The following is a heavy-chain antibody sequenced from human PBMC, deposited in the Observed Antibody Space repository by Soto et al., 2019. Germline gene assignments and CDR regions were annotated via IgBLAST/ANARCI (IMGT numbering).Heavy chain of an antibody. J-gene: IGHJ6*02. D-gene: IGHD2-15*01. CDR2: IGTAGDT. Sequence: GGSLRLSCAASGFTFSGYDMHWVRQATGKGLEWVSAIGTAGDTYYPGSVKGRFTISRENAKNSLYLQMNSLRAGDTAVYYCARGGYCSGGSCSAYYYYYYGMDVWGQRTTVTVSS. CDR1: GFTFSGYD. V-gene: IGHV3-13*01. CDR3: ARGGYCSGGSCSAYYYYYYGMDV.